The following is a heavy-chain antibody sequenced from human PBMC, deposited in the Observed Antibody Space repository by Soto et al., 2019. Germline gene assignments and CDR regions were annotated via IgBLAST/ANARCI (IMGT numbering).Heavy chain of an antibody. CDR3: ARPGGHSSSSGMDV. CDR1: GYTLTELS. J-gene: IGHJ6*02. Sequence: GASVKVSCKVSGYTLTELSMHWVRQAPGKGLEWMGGFDPEDGETIYAQKFQGRVTITRDTSASTAYMELSSLRSEDTAVYYCARPGGHSSSSGMDVWGQGTKVTVSS. V-gene: IGHV1-24*01. D-gene: IGHD6-6*01. CDR2: FDPEDGET.